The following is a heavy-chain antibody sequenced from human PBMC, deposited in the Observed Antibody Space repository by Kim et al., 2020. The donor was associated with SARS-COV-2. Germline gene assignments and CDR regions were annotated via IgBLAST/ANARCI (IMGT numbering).Heavy chain of an antibody. Sequence: ASVKVSCKASGYTFTGYYMHWVRQAPGQGLEWMGRINPNSGGTNYAQKFQGRVTMTRDTSISTAYMELSRLRSDDTAVYYCARDLNPTHYYDSSGYPSWYFDLWGRGTLVTVSS. D-gene: IGHD3-22*01. CDR1: GYTFTGYY. J-gene: IGHJ2*01. V-gene: IGHV1-2*06. CDR2: INPNSGGT. CDR3: ARDLNPTHYYDSSGYPSWYFDL.